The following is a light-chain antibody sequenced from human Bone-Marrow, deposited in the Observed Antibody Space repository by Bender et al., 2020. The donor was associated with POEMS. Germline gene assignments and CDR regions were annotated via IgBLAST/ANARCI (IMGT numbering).Light chain of an antibody. CDR2: EVT. Sequence: QSALTQPASVSGSPGQSITISCTGTSSDVGSYNLVSWYQQHPGKAPKLMIYEVTKRPSGVSNRFSGSKSGNTASLTISGLQDEDEAQYFCCSYAGSVSYVIFGGGTKVTVL. J-gene: IGLJ2*01. V-gene: IGLV2-23*02. CDR1: SSDVGSYNL. CDR3: CSYAGSVSYVI.